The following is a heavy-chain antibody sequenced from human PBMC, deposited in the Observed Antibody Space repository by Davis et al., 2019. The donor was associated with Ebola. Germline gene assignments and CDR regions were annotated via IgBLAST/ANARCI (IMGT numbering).Heavy chain of an antibody. CDR3: ARVWLQLGTGTMIDAFDI. CDR2: ISGSGGST. V-gene: IGHV3-23*01. CDR1: GFTFSSYA. D-gene: IGHD5-24*01. J-gene: IGHJ3*02. Sequence: GESLKISCAASGFTFSSYAMSWVRQAPGKGLEWVSAISGSGGSTYYADSVKGRFTISRDNSKNTLYLQMNSLRAEDTAVYYCARVWLQLGTGTMIDAFDIWGQGTMVTVSS.